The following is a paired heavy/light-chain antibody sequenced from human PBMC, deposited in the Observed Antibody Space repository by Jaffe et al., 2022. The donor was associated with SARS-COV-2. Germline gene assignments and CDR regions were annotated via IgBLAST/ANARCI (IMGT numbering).Light chain of an antibody. V-gene: IGLV4-69*01. CDR1: SGHSSYA. Sequence: QPALTQSPSASASLGASVKLTCTLSSGHSSYAIAWHQKQPEKGPRYLMKVNSDGSHTKGDGIPDRFSGSSSGAERYLTLSSLQSEDEAEYFCQTWGAGIVVFGGGTKVTVL. J-gene: IGLJ3*02. CDR2: VNSDGSH. CDR3: QTWGAGIVV.
Heavy chain of an antibody. Sequence: EVQLVESGGALVQPGGSLRLSCAASGFTFSAYGMSWVRRAPGKGLEWVSTLDDIGGRSFYADSVKGRFTVSRDNSKNTLYLQMSSLRAEDTAIYWCAKDMVAAGTGASDIWGHGTMVTVSS. CDR2: LDDIGGRS. CDR1: GFTFSAYG. J-gene: IGHJ3*02. D-gene: IGHD6-13*01. CDR3: AKDMVAAGTGASDI. V-gene: IGHV3-23*04.